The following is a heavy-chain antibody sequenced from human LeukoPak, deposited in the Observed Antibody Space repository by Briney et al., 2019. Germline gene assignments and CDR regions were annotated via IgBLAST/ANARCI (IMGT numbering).Heavy chain of an antibody. Sequence: PGGSLRLSCAASGFTFSSYAMHWVRQAPGKGLEWVAVISYDGSNKYYADSVKGRFTISRDNSKSTLYLQMNSLRAEDTAVYYCASLRRFDYWGQGTLVTVSS. D-gene: IGHD5/OR15-5a*01. CDR1: GFTFSSYA. J-gene: IGHJ4*02. CDR2: ISYDGSNK. CDR3: ASLRRFDY. V-gene: IGHV3-30*04.